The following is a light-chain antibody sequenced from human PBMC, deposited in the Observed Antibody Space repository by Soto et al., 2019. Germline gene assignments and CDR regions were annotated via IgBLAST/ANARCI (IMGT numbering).Light chain of an antibody. CDR1: QSVRSN. V-gene: IGKV3-15*01. CDR3: QQYDNLPLT. Sequence: EVVMTQSPATLSVSPGEGATLSCRASQSVRSNLAWYQKKPGQSHRLLIYGASTRATAVPARFSGSGSGTEFTLTISSLQSEDFAVYYCQQYDNLPLTFGRGTQVEIK. J-gene: IGKJ4*01. CDR2: GAS.